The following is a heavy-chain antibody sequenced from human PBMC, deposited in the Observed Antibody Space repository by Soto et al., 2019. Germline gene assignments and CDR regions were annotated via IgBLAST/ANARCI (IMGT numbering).Heavy chain of an antibody. V-gene: IGHV4-59*01. CDR1: GDSISDYY. CDR3: ARASGNYFAY. Sequence: QVQLQESGPGLVKPSETLSLTCTVSGDSISDYYWTWIRQPPGKGLEWIGYIYHSGSTYYNPSLKSRVTISLDASRNQFSLKLNSVTAADTAVYYCARASGNYFAYWGQGTLVTVSS. D-gene: IGHD3-10*01. CDR2: IYHSGST. J-gene: IGHJ4*02.